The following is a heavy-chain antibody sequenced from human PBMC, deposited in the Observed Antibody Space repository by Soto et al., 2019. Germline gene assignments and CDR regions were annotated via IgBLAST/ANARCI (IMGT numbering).Heavy chain of an antibody. CDR3: ARGRLRFWFDP. V-gene: IGHV4-34*01. CDR1: GGSFSGXX. Sequence: QVQLQQWGAGLLKPSETLSLTCAVYGGSFSGXXXXXIXXXXGKGLEWIGEINHSGSTNYNPSLKSRVTISVDTSKNQFSLKLSSVTAADTAVYYCARGRLRFWFDPWGQGTLVTVSS. CDR2: INHSGST. J-gene: IGHJ5*02.